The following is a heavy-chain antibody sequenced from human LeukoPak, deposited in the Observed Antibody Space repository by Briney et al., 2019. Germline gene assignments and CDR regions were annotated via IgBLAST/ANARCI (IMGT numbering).Heavy chain of an antibody. CDR3: ASDTYSSGWYGPPSY. D-gene: IGHD6-19*01. Sequence: SETLSLTCAVYGGSFSGYYWSWIRQPPGKGLEWIGEINHSGSTNYNPSLKSRVTISVDTSKNQFSLKLSSVTAADTAVYYCASDTYSSGWYGPPSYWGQGTLVTVSS. CDR2: INHSGST. CDR1: GGSFSGYY. V-gene: IGHV4-34*01. J-gene: IGHJ4*02.